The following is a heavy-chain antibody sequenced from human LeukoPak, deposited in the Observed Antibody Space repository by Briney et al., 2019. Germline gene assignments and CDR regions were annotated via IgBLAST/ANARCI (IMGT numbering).Heavy chain of an antibody. CDR2: INPNSGGT. CDR3: ARGYNGEPALPTDY. Sequence: ASVKVSCKASGYTFTGYYMHWVRQAPGQWLEWMGWINPNSGGTNYAQKFQGWVTMTRDTSISTAYMELSRLRSDDTAVYYCARGYNGEPALPTDYWGQGTLVAVSS. J-gene: IGHJ4*02. CDR1: GYTFTGYY. D-gene: IGHD1-20*01. V-gene: IGHV1-2*04.